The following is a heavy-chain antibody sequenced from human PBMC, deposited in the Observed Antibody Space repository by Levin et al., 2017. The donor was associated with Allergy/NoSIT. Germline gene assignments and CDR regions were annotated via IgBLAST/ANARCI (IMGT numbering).Heavy chain of an antibody. J-gene: IGHJ4*02. D-gene: IGHD6-19*01. V-gene: IGHV3-30-3*01. Sequence: GESLKISCAASGFTFSTYAMHWVRQAPGKGLEWVSVISHDAVYIYYADSVKGRFTISRDNSKNTLYLQMNSLRPEDTAVYYCARVSTKVAGRLDYWGQGTLVTVSS. CDR1: GFTFSTYA. CDR2: ISHDAVYI. CDR3: ARVSTKVAGRLDY.